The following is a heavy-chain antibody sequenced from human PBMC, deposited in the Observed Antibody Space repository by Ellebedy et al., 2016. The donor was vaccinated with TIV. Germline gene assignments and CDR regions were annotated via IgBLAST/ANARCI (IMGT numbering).Heavy chain of an antibody. D-gene: IGHD1-1*01. CDR3: ARDPPRTGDSYFDL. CDR2: ISAYNGNT. V-gene: IGHV1-18*04. Sequence: ASVKVSCKASGYTFTSYGISWVRQAPGQGLEWMGWISAYNGNTNYAQKLQGRVTMTRDTSISTAYMDLSRLRSDDTAVYYCARDPPRTGDSYFDLWGRGTLVTVSS. CDR1: GYTFTSYG. J-gene: IGHJ2*01.